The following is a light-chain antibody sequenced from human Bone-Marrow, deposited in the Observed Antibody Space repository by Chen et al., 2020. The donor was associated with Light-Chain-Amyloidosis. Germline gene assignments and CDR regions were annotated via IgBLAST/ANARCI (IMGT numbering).Light chain of an antibody. J-gene: IGLJ3*02. CDR3: QVWDRSSDRPV. Sequence: SYVLTQPSSVSVAPGQTATIACGGNNIGSTSVHWYQQTPGQAPLLVVYDDSDRPSGIPERLSGSTSGTTATLPISRVEAGDEADCYCQVWDRSSDRPVFGGGTKLTVL. CDR2: DDS. V-gene: IGLV3-21*02. CDR1: NIGSTS.